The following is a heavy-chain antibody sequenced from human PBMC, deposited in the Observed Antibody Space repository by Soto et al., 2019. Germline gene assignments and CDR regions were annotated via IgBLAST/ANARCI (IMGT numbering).Heavy chain of an antibody. Sequence: QVQLVESGGGVVQPGRSLRLSCAASGFTFSSYGMHWVRQAPGKGLEWVAVIWYDGSNKYYADSVKGRFTISRDNSKNTLYLQMNSLRAEDTAVYYCARSEIDIVVVPAATYYYYYGMDVWGQGTTVTVSS. CDR3: ARSEIDIVVVPAATYYYYYGMDV. CDR1: GFTFSSYG. CDR2: IWYDGSNK. V-gene: IGHV3-33*01. D-gene: IGHD2-2*01. J-gene: IGHJ6*02.